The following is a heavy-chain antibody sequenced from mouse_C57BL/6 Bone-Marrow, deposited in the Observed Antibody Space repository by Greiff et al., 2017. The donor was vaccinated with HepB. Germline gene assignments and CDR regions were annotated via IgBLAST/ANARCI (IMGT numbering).Heavy chain of an antibody. CDR3: TRDGSSSTMVPMDY. V-gene: IGHV1-15*01. J-gene: IGHJ4*01. D-gene: IGHD2-2*01. CDR2: IDPETGGT. Sequence: QVQLQQSGAELVRPGASVTLSCKASGYTFTDYEMHWVKQTPVHGLEWIGAIDPETGGTAYNQKVKGKAILTADKSSSTAYMELRSLTSEDSAVYYCTRDGSSSTMVPMDYWGQGTSVTVSS. CDR1: GYTFTDYE.